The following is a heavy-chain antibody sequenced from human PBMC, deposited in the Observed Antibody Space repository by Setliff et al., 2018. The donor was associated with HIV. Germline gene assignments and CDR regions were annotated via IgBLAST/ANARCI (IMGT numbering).Heavy chain of an antibody. Sequence: SETLSLTCTVSGGSISSYYWSWIRQPPGKGLEWIGYILYSGSTNYNPSLKSRVTISVDTSKNQFSLKLSSVTAADTAVYYCARLSSYGDYLYFDYWGQGTLVTVSS. V-gene: IGHV4-59*08. J-gene: IGHJ4*02. CDR1: GGSISSYY. D-gene: IGHD4-17*01. CDR2: ILYSGST. CDR3: ARLSSYGDYLYFDY.